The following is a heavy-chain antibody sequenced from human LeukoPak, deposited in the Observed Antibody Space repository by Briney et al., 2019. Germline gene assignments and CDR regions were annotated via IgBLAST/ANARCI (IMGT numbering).Heavy chain of an antibody. Sequence: GGSLRLSCVASGFSFISYTMHWVRQAPGKGLEWVAVMSYDGSHKYLADSVKGRFTISRDNSKNTLYLQTNSLRVEDTAIYYCARDVGGYAFDYWGQGTLVTVSS. CDR1: GFSFISYT. CDR3: ARDVGGYAFDY. CDR2: MSYDGSHK. J-gene: IGHJ4*02. V-gene: IGHV3-30*04. D-gene: IGHD5-12*01.